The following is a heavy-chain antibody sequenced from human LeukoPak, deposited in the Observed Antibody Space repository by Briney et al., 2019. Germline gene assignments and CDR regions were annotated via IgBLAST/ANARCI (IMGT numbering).Heavy chain of an antibody. Sequence: GWSLTLSCAATGFTYSRYWLNWLRPARGKGLEWVAHIKQDGSEKCYVGSVKGRFTISRDNAKNSLYLQMNSLRAEDTAVYYCARVIAARHYYTDVWGKGTTVTVSS. V-gene: IGHV3-7*01. CDR3: ARVIAARHYYTDV. CDR2: IKQDGSEK. D-gene: IGHD6-6*01. CDR1: GFTYSRYW. J-gene: IGHJ6*03.